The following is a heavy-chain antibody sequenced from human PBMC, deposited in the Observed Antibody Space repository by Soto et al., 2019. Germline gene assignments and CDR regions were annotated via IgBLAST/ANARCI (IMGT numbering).Heavy chain of an antibody. CDR3: ARGQSITIFGVVIKNYYGMDV. D-gene: IGHD3-3*01. CDR1: GGSFSGYY. J-gene: IGHJ6*02. Sequence: PSETLSLTCAVYGGSFSGYYWSWIRQPPGKGLEWIGEINHSGSANYNPSLKSRVTISVDTSKNQFSLKLSSVTAADTAVYYCARGQSITIFGVVIKNYYGMDVWGQGTTVTVS. V-gene: IGHV4-34*01. CDR2: INHSGSA.